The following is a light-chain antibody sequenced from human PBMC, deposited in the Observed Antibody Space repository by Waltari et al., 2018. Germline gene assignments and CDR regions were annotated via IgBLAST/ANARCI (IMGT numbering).Light chain of an antibody. Sequence: DIHLTQSPSYLSASVGDRVTITCRASRGISSYLAWYQQKPGKAPKLLIYAASTLQSGVPLRFSGSGSGTEFSLTISSLQPEDFATYYCQQFNTYSWTFGQGTKVEIK. J-gene: IGKJ1*01. CDR1: RGISSY. V-gene: IGKV1-9*01. CDR3: QQFNTYSWT. CDR2: AAS.